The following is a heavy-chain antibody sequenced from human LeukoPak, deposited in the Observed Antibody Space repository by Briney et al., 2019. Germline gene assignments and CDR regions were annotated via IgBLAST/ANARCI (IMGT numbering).Heavy chain of an antibody. CDR1: GGTFGGCT. Sequence: ASVKVSCKASGGTFGGCTISWVRQAPGQGLEWMGGIIPMLRSSTYAQRFQGRLTITTDESTTTVHMELRSLGSGDTAVYFCARELSAAAPYYMDVWGKGTTVAVSS. J-gene: IGHJ6*03. CDR2: IIPMLRSS. V-gene: IGHV1-69*16. D-gene: IGHD6-25*01. CDR3: ARELSAAAPYYMDV.